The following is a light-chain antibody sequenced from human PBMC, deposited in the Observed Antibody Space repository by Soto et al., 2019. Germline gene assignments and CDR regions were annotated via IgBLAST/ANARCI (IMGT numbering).Light chain of an antibody. CDR3: QQYNNWPIT. Sequence: EIGVSQSAATLSVSTGERATLSCRASQSVSSDFAWYQQKPGQAPRLLIYGASSRATGIPARFSGSGSGTEFTLTISSLQSEDFAVYYCQQYNNWPITFAQGTRLAIK. V-gene: IGKV3-15*01. CDR1: QSVSSD. CDR2: GAS. J-gene: IGKJ5*01.